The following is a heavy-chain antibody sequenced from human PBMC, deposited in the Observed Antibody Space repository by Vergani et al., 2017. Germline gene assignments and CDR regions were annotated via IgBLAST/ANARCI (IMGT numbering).Heavy chain of an antibody. CDR1: GYSFSSGYY. J-gene: IGHJ6*03. CDR2: IYHSGST. Sequence: QVQLQESGPGLVKPSETLSLTCTVSGYSFSSGYYWGWIRQPPGKGLEWIGSIYHSGSTYYNPSLKSRVTISVDTSKNQFSLKLSSVTAADTAVYYCARRGSAYYYYMDVWGKGTTVTVSS. D-gene: IGHD3-16*01. CDR3: ARRGSAYYYYMDV. V-gene: IGHV4-38-2*02.